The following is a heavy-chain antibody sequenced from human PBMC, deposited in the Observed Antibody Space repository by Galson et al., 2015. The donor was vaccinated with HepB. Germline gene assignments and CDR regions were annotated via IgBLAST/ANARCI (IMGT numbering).Heavy chain of an antibody. V-gene: IGHV1-69*13. CDR3: ASMGQYGDRPWYFYAMDV. Sequence: SVKVSCKASGGNFSTHGISWVRQAPGKGPEWMGGIIPVFGTATYAQNFRGRVTINADDSTTTAYMDVSGLTSDDTAIYYCASMGQYGDRPWYFYAMDVWGQGTTVTVPS. D-gene: IGHD4-17*01. CDR2: IIPVFGTA. CDR1: GGNFSTHG. J-gene: IGHJ6*02.